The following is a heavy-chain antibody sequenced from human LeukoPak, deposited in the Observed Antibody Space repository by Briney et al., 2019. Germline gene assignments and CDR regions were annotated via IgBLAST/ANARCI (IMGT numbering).Heavy chain of an antibody. V-gene: IGHV1-18*01. CDR1: GYTFTSYG. J-gene: IGHJ3*02. CDR2: ISAYNGNT. D-gene: IGHD3-22*01. CDR3: ARVVVTRDAFDI. Sequence: ASVTVSCKASGYTFTSYGISWVRQAPGQGLEWMGWISAYNGNTNYAQKLQGRVTMTTDTSTSTAYMELRSLRSDDTAVYYCARVVVTRDAFDIWGQGTMVTVSS.